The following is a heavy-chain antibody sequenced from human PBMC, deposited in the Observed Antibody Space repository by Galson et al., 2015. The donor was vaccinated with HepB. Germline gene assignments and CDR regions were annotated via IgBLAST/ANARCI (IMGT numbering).Heavy chain of an antibody. V-gene: IGHV4-31*03. Sequence: TLSLTCTVSGGSINSGGYCWSWIRQHPGKGLEWIGYIYYSGNTYYNPSLKSRFTMSVDTSKNQFSLKLSSVTAADTAVYYCAKTTVASESFDYWGQGTLVTVSS. CDR2: IYYSGNT. CDR1: GGSINSGGYC. CDR3: AKTTVASESFDY. J-gene: IGHJ4*02. D-gene: IGHD4-23*01.